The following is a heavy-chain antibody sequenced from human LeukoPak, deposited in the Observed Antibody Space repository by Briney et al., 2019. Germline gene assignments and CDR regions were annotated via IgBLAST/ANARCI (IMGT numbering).Heavy chain of an antibody. D-gene: IGHD6-13*01. V-gene: IGHV4-34*01. CDR3: ARGSPAADDAFDI. Sequence: SETLSLTCAVNGGSFSGYYWNWIRQPPGKGLEWIGDITHTGSTNDNPSLAGRVIVSVDTSKNQFSLSLASVTAADTALYYCARGSPAADDAFDIWGQGTLVTVSS. J-gene: IGHJ3*02. CDR2: ITHTGST. CDR1: GGSFSGYY.